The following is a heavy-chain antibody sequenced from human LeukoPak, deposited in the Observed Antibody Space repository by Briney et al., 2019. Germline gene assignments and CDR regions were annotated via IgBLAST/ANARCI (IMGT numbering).Heavy chain of an antibody. V-gene: IGHV1-18*01. D-gene: IGHD6-13*01. CDR2: ISAYNGKT. CDR1: GYTFTSCG. CDR3: ARGRAAACTSHAFDI. J-gene: IGHJ3*02. Sequence: ASVKVSCKASGYTFTSCGISGVRQAPGQGLEGMGWISAYNGKTNYAQKLQGRVTMTTDTSTSTAYMELRSLRADDTAVYYCARGRAAACTSHAFDIWGQGTMVTVSS.